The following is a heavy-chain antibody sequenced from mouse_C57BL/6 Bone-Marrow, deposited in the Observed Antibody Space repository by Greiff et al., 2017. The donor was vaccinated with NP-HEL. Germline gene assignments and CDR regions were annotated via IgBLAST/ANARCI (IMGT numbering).Heavy chain of an antibody. CDR3: ARREIFAY. Sequence: EVQVVESGGGLVKPGGSLKLSCAASGFTFSSYTMSWVRQTPEKRLEWVATISGGGGNTYYPDSVKGRFTISRDNAKNTLYLQMSSLRSEDTALYYCARREIFAYWGQGTLVTVSA. V-gene: IGHV5-9*01. CDR2: ISGGGGNT. D-gene: IGHD5-1-1*01. CDR1: GFTFSSYT. J-gene: IGHJ3*01.